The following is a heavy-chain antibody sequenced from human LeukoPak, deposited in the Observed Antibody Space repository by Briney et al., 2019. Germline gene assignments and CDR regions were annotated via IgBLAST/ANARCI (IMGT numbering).Heavy chain of an antibody. CDR3: AKDVSDSYMYYMDV. Sequence: PGGSLRLSCAASGFTFSSYAMSWVRQAPGKGLEWVSAISGSGGSTYYADSVKGRFTISRDNSKNTLYLQMNSLRAEDTAVYYCAKDVSDSYMYYMDVWGKGTTVTVSS. CDR1: GFTFSSYA. D-gene: IGHD5-18*01. J-gene: IGHJ6*03. CDR2: ISGSGGST. V-gene: IGHV3-23*01.